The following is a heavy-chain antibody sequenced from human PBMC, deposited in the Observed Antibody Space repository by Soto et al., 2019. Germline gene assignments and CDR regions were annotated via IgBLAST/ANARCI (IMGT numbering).Heavy chain of an antibody. V-gene: IGHV5-51*01. Sequence: GESLKISCKGSGCSFTSYWIGWVRQMPGKGLEWMGIIYPGDSDTRYSPSFQGQVTISADKSISTAYLQWSSLKASDTAMYYCARLATGYSSSNWFDPWGQGTLVTVS. D-gene: IGHD6-6*01. CDR2: IYPGDSDT. CDR1: GCSFTSYW. CDR3: ARLATGYSSSNWFDP. J-gene: IGHJ5*02.